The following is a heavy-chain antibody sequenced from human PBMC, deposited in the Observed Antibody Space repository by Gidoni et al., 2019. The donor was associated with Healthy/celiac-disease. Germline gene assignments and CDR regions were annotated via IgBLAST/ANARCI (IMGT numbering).Heavy chain of an antibody. CDR3: ARDPTVLWGRIAAAGTGAMYYGMDV. Sequence: QVQLVESGGGVVQPGRSLRLSCAASGFTFSSYAMHWVRHAPGKGLSWVAVISYDGRNKYYADSVKGRFTISRDNSKNTLYLQMNSLRAEDTAVYYCARDPTVLWGRIAAAGTGAMYYGMDVWGQGTTVTVSS. V-gene: IGHV3-30*04. J-gene: IGHJ6*02. D-gene: IGHD6-13*01. CDR2: ISYDGRNK. CDR1: GFTFSSYA.